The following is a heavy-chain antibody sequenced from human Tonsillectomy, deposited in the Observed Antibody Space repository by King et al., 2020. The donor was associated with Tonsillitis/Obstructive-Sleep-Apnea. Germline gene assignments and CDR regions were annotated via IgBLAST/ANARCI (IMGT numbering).Heavy chain of an antibody. J-gene: IGHJ4*02. CDR3: VGPRGHHAPTLSYCSRTGCFREPLYFDY. CDR1: GYTFSIYW. CDR2: IYPGDSDT. Sequence: QLVQSGAEVKKPGESLKISCKGSGYTFSIYWIGWVRQMPGKGLEWMGIIYPGDSDTRYSPSFQGQVTISVDKSISTAYLQWSSLKASDTAMYYCVGPRGHHAPTLSYCSRTGCFREPLYFDYWGQGTPVTVSS. D-gene: IGHD2-2*01. V-gene: IGHV5-51*01.